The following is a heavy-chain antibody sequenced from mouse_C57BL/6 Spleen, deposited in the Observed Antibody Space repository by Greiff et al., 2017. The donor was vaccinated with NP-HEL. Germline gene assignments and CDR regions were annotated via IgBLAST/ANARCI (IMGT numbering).Heavy chain of an antibody. D-gene: IGHD1-1*01. Sequence: VQLQQSGAELVRPGSSVKMSCKTSGYTFTSYGMHWVKQRPGQGLEWIGYIYIGNGYTEYNEKFKGTATLTSDTSSSTAYMQLSSLTSEDSAIYFCARQYHGSSYNCFDYWGQGTPLTVSA. V-gene: IGHV1-58*01. J-gene: IGHJ2*01. CDR3: ARQYHGSSYNCFDY. CDR2: IYIGNGYT. CDR1: GYTFTSYG.